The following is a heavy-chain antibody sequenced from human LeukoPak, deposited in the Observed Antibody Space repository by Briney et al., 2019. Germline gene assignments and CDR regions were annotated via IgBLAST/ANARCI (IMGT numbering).Heavy chain of an antibody. CDR1: GGSITSYY. J-gene: IGHJ4*02. CDR3: ARVGVGTGYQWDFDY. D-gene: IGHD3/OR15-3a*01. CDR2: IHYSGST. V-gene: IGHV4-59*01. Sequence: SETLSLTCTVSGGSITSYYWSWIRQPPGKGLEWIGYIHYSGSTRYNPSLKSRVTISVDTSKNQFSLKLSSVTAADTALYYCARVGVGTGYQWDFDYWGQGTLVTVSS.